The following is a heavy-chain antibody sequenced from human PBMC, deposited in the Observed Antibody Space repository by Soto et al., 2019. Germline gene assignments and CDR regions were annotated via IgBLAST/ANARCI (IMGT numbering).Heavy chain of an antibody. V-gene: IGHV3-23*01. CDR3: AKGRGRPAAMKTGGDY. CDR1: GFTFSSYA. J-gene: IGHJ4*02. CDR2: ISGSGGST. Sequence: PGGSLRLSCAASGFTFSSYAMSWVRQAPGKGLEWVSAISGSGGSTYYADSVKGRFTISRDNSKNTLYLQMNSLRAEDTAVYYCAKGRGRPAAMKTGGDYWGQGTLVTVSS. D-gene: IGHD2-2*01.